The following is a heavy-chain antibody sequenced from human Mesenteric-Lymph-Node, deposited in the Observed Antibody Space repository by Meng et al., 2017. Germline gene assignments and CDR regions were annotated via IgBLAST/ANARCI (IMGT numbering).Heavy chain of an antibody. J-gene: IGHJ4*01. D-gene: IGHD3-22*01. CDR1: GGSISSGGHS. CDR3: ARVDSSGYFLDY. CDR2: IYYSGST. Sequence: QVQLQESGPGSVKPSHTLSLTCTVSGGSISSGGHSRSWFRQHPGKGLEWIAYIYYSGSTYYNPSLKSRVILSVDTSKNQFSLKLSSVTAADTAVYYCARVDSSGYFLDYWGQGTLVTVSS. V-gene: IGHV4-31*03.